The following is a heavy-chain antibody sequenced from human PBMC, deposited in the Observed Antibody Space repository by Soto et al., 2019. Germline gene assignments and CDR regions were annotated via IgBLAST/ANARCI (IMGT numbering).Heavy chain of an antibody. Sequence: QVQLVQSGAEVKKPGSSVKVSCKASGGTFSSYAISWVRQAPGQGLEWMGGIIPIFGTANYAQKFQGRVTITADESTSTAYMGLSSLRSEDTAVYYCARGNGSGSYYKNYYYYYGMDVWGQGTTVTVS. V-gene: IGHV1-69*01. CDR3: ARGNGSGSYYKNYYYYYGMDV. CDR1: GGTFSSYA. D-gene: IGHD3-10*01. J-gene: IGHJ6*02. CDR2: IIPIFGTA.